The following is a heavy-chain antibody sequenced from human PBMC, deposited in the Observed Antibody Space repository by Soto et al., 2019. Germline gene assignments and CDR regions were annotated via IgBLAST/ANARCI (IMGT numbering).Heavy chain of an antibody. CDR3: ASGDTAMATVYYDGMDV. D-gene: IGHD5-18*01. V-gene: IGHV1-69*12. J-gene: IGHJ6*02. CDR1: GGTFNSYA. CDR2: IIPIFGTA. Sequence: QVQLVQSGAEVKKPGSSVKVSCKASGGTFNSYAVSWVRQAPGQGLEWMGGIIPIFGTANYAQKFQGRVTITADESTSTAYMELSSLRSEDTAVYYCASGDTAMATVYYDGMDVWGQGTTVTVSS.